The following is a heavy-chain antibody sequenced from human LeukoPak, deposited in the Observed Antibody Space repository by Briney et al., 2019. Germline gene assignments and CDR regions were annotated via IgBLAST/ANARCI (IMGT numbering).Heavy chain of an antibody. J-gene: IGHJ4*02. V-gene: IGHV4-59*01. D-gene: IGHD5-12*01. Sequence: KTSETLSLTCTVSGGSISSYYWSWIRQPPGKGLEWIGYIYYSGSTNYNPSLKSRVTISVDTSKNQFSLKLSSVTAADTAVHYCARVVDGYNRDWGQGTLVTVSS. CDR3: ARVVDGYNRD. CDR1: GGSISSYY. CDR2: IYYSGST.